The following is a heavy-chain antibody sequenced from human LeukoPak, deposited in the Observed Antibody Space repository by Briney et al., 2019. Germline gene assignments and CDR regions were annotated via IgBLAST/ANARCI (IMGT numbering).Heavy chain of an antibody. Sequence: ASVKVSCKASGYTFTGYYMHWVRQAPGQGLEWMGWINPNSGGTNYAQKFQGRVTMTRDTSISTAYMELSRLRSDDTAVYYCARSSIPFDFWCGYTHYYYYGMDVWGQGTTVTVSS. J-gene: IGHJ6*02. CDR3: ARSSIPFDFWCGYTHYYYYGMDV. D-gene: IGHD3-3*01. CDR1: GYTFTGYY. CDR2: INPNSGGT. V-gene: IGHV1-2*02.